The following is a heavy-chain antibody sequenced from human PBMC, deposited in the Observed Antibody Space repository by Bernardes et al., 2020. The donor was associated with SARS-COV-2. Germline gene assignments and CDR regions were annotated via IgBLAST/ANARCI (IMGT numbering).Heavy chain of an antibody. CDR2: IYDGENT. CDR3: ARVSAFAAPDTDY. J-gene: IGHJ4*02. V-gene: IGHV4-39*02. Sequence: SETLSLTCSVSGGSISASSYHWGWIRQPPGKGLEWIGNIYDGENTYYNPSLKSRVTISVDTSKNHFSLKLSSVTAADTAMYYCARVSAFAAPDTDYWGQGTLVTVSS. D-gene: IGHD6-13*01. CDR1: GGSISASSYH.